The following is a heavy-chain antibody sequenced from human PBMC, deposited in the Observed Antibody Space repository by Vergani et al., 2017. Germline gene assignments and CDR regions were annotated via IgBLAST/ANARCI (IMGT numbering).Heavy chain of an antibody. CDR3: TKGSRGYTGYFFDY. Sequence: LVESGGGLVQPGGSLRLSCAASSFSVSSHYITWVRQAPGKGLEWVTTINIGGRTSYSDSVKGRLTLTRDDSKNTLHLQMNRLSADDTAVYYCTKGSRGYTGYFFDYWGQGTLATVSS. CDR1: SFSVSSHY. CDR2: INIGGRT. V-gene: IGHV3-53*01. D-gene: IGHD5-12*01. J-gene: IGHJ4*02.